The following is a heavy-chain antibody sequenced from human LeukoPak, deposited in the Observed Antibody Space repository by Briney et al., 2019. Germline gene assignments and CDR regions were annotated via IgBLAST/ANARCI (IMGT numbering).Heavy chain of an antibody. CDR3: ARVRSRDYYYYMDV. CDR1: GFTFDDYG. D-gene: IGHD2-2*01. J-gene: IGHJ6*03. CDR2: INWNGGST. V-gene: IGHV3-20*04. Sequence: GGSLRLSCAASGFTFDDYGMSCLRHAPGKGLEWVFGINWNGGSTGYADSVKGRFTISRDNAKNSLYLQMNSLRAEDTALYYCARVRSRDYYYYMDVWGKGTTVTVSS.